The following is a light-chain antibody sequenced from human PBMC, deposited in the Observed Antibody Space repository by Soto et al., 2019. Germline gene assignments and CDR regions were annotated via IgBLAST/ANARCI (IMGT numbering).Light chain of an antibody. CDR1: SSDVGYYNY. V-gene: IGLV2-8*01. J-gene: IGLJ1*01. CDR2: EVS. CDR3: SSYAGRNNYV. Sequence: QSALTQPPSASGSPGQSVTISCTGTSSDVGYYNYDSWYQQHPGKAPKLMIYEVSKRPSGVPDRFSGSKSGNTASLTVSGLQAEDEADYYCSSYAGRNNYVFGTGTKVTVL.